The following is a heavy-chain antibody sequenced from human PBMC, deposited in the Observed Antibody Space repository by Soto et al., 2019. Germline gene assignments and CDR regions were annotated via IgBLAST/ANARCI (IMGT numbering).Heavy chain of an antibody. D-gene: IGHD6-6*01. V-gene: IGHV2-5*02. J-gene: IGHJ3*01. Sequence: QITLKESGHTLVKPTQMLTLTCTFSGFSLNTRVVGVGWIRQPPGGALEWLALIYWDDGKRYSPSLRSRLTITNDTYKNQVVLPVTTMEPLDTGTYYCAHTYSSSPDDGFDVWGQGTRVTVSS. CDR2: IYWDDGK. CDR3: AHTYSSSPDDGFDV. CDR1: GFSLNTRVVG.